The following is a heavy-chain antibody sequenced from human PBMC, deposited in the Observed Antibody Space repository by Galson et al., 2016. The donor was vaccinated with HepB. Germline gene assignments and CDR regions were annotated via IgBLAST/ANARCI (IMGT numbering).Heavy chain of an antibody. CDR2: IKSKTDGGKT. CDR3: TIQTHYLLGATPADWYFDL. J-gene: IGHJ2*01. CDR1: GFTFINAW. D-gene: IGHD1-26*01. Sequence: SLRLSCAASGFTFINAWMTWVRQAPGKGLEWVAHIKSKTDGGKTDYAAPVKGRFTVSRDDSKTTVYLQMNSRKTEDTAVYYCTIQTHYLLGATPADWYFDLWGRGTLVTVSS. V-gene: IGHV3-15*01.